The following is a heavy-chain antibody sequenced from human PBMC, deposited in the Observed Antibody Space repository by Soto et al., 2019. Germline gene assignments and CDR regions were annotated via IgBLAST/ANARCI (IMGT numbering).Heavy chain of an antibody. CDR2: IIPISSTT. V-gene: IGHV1-69*01. CDR1: GGPFSNYG. CDR3: ARDASYGLTFYFVS. J-gene: IGHJ4*02. Sequence: QVQLVQSGAEVKNPGSSVRVSCKVSGGPFSNYGLSWVRQAPGQGLAWMGGIIPISSTTYSTQTFRGRVTFSADQSTSTAYMELHSLTSKDTAVYYCARDASYGLTFYFVSWGQGTLVTVSS. D-gene: IGHD3-16*01.